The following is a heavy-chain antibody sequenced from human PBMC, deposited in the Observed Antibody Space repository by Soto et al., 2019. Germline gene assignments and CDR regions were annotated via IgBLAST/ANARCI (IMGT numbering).Heavy chain of an antibody. V-gene: IGHV3-23*01. D-gene: IGHD2-15*01. CDR1: GFTLRNYG. CDR3: AKDIGYCSGGSCYYFDY. Sequence: EVQLLESGEGLVQPGGSLRLSCAASGFTLRNYGMNWVRQAPGKGLEWVSTISGSGGSTYYADSVKGRFTISRDNSKNILYLQMNSLRAEDTAVYYCAKDIGYCSGGSCYYFDYWGQGTLVTVSS. J-gene: IGHJ4*02. CDR2: ISGSGGST.